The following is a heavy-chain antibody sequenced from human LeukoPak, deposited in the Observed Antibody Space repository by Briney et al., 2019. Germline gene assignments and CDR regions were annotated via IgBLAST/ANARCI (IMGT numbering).Heavy chain of an antibody. CDR2: IIPIFGTA. D-gene: IGHD5-18*01. CDR1: GGTFSSYA. CDR3: ARDNLGYSSWDAFDI. V-gene: IGHV1-69*13. Sequence: ASVKVSCKASGGTFSSYAISWVRQAPGQGLERMGGIIPIFGTANYAQKFQGRVTITADESTSTAYMELSSLRSEDTAVYYCARDNLGYSSWDAFDIWGQGTMVTVSS. J-gene: IGHJ3*02.